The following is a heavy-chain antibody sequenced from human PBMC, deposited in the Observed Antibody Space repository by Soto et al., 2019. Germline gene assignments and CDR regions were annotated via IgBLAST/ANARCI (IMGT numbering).Heavy chain of an antibody. J-gene: IGHJ4*02. V-gene: IGHV3-23*01. CDR2: ISGSGGST. CDR1: GFTFSSYA. CDR3: AKDQVVGDPFPGPFDY. Sequence: PGGSLRLSCAASGFTFSSYAMSWVRQAPGKGLEWVSAISGSGGSTYYADSVKGRFTISRDNSKNTLYLQMNSLRAGDTAVYYCAKDQVVGDPFPGPFDYWGQGTLVTVSS. D-gene: IGHD1-26*01.